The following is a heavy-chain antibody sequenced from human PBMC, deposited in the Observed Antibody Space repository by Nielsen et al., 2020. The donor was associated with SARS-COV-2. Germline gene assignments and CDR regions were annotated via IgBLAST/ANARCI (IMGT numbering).Heavy chain of an antibody. CDR3: AKNPAYYGSGSYFSWFDP. CDR2: INHSGST. CDR1: GGSFSGYY. Sequence: GSLRLSCAVYGGSFSGYYWSWIRQPPGKGLEWIGEINHSGSTNYNPSLKSRVTISVDTSKNQFSLKLSSVTAADTAVYYCAKNPAYYGSGSYFSWFDPWGQGTLVTVSS. D-gene: IGHD3-10*01. V-gene: IGHV4-34*01. J-gene: IGHJ5*02.